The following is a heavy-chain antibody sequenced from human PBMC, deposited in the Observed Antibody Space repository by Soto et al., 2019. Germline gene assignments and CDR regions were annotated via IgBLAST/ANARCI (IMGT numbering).Heavy chain of an antibody. CDR1: GFTFSSYA. J-gene: IGHJ4*02. CDR3: AQDTGPSRLQDTFDS. V-gene: IGHV3-23*01. Sequence: EVQLLESGGGLVQPGGSLRLSCAASGFTFSSYAMSWVRQAPGKGLEWVSAISGSGGSTYYADSVKGRFTISRDNPKHTLYLQRNSLRSEDTAVYYCAQDTGPSRLQDTFDSWGQGTLVTVSS. D-gene: IGHD5-12*01. CDR2: ISGSGGST.